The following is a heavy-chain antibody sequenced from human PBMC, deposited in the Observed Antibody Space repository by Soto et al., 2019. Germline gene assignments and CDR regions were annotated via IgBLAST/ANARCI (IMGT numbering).Heavy chain of an antibody. CDR1: GFTFSSYW. V-gene: IGHV3-74*02. Sequence: EVQLVESGGGLVQPGGSLRLSCAASGFTFSSYWMHWVRQAPGKGLVWVSRIKGDGNRTDYAYSVKGRFNITIDNAKSTVNLQINRLREQATAVYYCARSLTGYYRMDAWGQGTTVTVSS. J-gene: IGHJ6*02. CDR2: IKGDGNRT. CDR3: ARSLTGYYRMDA.